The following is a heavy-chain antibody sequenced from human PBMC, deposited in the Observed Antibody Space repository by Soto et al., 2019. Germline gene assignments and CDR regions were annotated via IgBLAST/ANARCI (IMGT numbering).Heavy chain of an antibody. V-gene: IGHV1-3*01. J-gene: IGHJ6*02. Sequence: ASVKVSCKASGSTFTSYAMHWVRQAPGQRLEWMGWINAGNGNTKYSQEFQGRVTITRDTSASTAYMGLSSLRSEDTAVYYCARESGYDYIGQYYYYYGMDVWGQGTTVTVSS. CDR1: GSTFTSYA. CDR3: ARESGYDYIGQYYYYYGMDV. CDR2: INAGNGNT. D-gene: IGHD5-12*01.